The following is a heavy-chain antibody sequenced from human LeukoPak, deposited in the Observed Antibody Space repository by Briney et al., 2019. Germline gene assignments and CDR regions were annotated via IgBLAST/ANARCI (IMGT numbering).Heavy chain of an antibody. CDR2: IRYDGSNK. CDR3: ARDPDSSGYCVYGMDV. D-gene: IGHD3-22*01. J-gene: IGHJ6*02. CDR1: GFTFISCG. Sequence: GWSLRLFCGPSGFTFISCGMHWVRQAPCNGLDWVAFIRYDGSNKYYADSVKGRFTISRDNSKNTLYLQMNSLRAEDTAVYYCARDPDSSGYCVYGMDVWGQGTTVTVSS. V-gene: IGHV3-30*02.